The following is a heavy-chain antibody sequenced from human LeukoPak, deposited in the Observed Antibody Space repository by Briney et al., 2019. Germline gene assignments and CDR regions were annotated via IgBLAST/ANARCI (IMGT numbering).Heavy chain of an antibody. CDR3: ARGVLRYFDWLLYEDY. Sequence: ASVKVSCKASGGTFSSYAISWVRQAPGQGLEWMGWISAYNGNTNYAQKLQGRVTMTTDTSTSTAYMELRSLRSDDTAVYYCARGVLRYFDWLLYEDYWGQGTLVTVSS. CDR2: ISAYNGNT. D-gene: IGHD3-9*01. J-gene: IGHJ4*02. V-gene: IGHV1-18*01. CDR1: GGTFSSYA.